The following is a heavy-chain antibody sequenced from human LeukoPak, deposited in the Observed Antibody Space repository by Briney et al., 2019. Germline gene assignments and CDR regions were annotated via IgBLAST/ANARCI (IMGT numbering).Heavy chain of an antibody. J-gene: IGHJ4*02. V-gene: IGHV3-7*01. Sequence: GGSLRLSCAASGFTFSSYWMSWVRQAPGKGLEWVANIKQDGSEKYYVDSVKGRFTISRDNAKNSLYLQMNSLRAEDTAVYYCARTIDGMSAAMMTHYFDYWGQGTLVTVSS. CDR1: GFTFSSYW. D-gene: IGHD2-2*01. CDR2: IKQDGSEK. CDR3: ARTIDGMSAAMMTHYFDY.